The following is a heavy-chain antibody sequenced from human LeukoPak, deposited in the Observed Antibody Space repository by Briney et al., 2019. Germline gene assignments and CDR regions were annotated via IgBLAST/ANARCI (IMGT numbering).Heavy chain of an antibody. CDR2: MNSNSYNT. D-gene: IGHD5-24*01. J-gene: IGHJ6*03. V-gene: IGHV1-8*03. CDR1: GYTFPSYD. CDR3: ARVGDGYNYYYYYYMDV. Sequence: ASVKVSCKASGYTFPSYDIYWVRQATGQGRACMGWMNSNSYNTGYARTFQGRVTITRNTSISTAYMELSSLRSEDTAVYYCARVGDGYNYYYYYYMDVWGKGTTVTISS.